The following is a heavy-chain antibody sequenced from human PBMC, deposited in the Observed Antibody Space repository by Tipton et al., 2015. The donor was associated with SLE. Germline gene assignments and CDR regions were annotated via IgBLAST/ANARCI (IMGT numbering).Heavy chain of an antibody. CDR2: FYHSGST. CDR1: GYSISSGYY. CDR3: AREPSYGSGGFYY. D-gene: IGHD3-10*01. V-gene: IGHV4-38-2*02. J-gene: IGHJ4*02. Sequence: TLSLTCTVSGYSISSGYYWGWIRQPPGKGLEWIGSFYHSGSTYYNPSLKSRVTISVDTSKNQFPLKLTSVTAADPAVYYCAREPSYGSGGFYYWGQGTLVTVSS.